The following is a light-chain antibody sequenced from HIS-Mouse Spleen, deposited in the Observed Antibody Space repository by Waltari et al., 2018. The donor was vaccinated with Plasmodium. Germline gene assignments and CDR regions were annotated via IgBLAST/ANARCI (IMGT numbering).Light chain of an antibody. J-gene: IGLJ3*02. CDR1: SLDVGSHNL. CDR3: CSYAGSSTNWV. V-gene: IGLV2-23*01. CDR2: EGS. Sequence: QSALTQPASVSGSPGQSITTSCTATSLDVGSHNLFPWDQQHPGKAPKLMIYEGSKRPSGVSNRFSGSKSGNTASLTISGLRAEDEADYYCCSYAGSSTNWVFGGGTKLTVL.